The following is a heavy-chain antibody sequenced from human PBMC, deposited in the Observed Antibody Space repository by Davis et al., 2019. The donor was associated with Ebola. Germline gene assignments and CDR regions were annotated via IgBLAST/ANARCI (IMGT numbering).Heavy chain of an antibody. Sequence: LKISCAASGFTFSSYAMHWVRQAPGKGLEWVAVISYDGSNKYYADSVKGRFTISRDNSKNTLYLQMNSLRAEDTAVYYCARDTTEDIVVVPAAIGYWGQGTLVTVSS. J-gene: IGHJ4*02. CDR2: ISYDGSNK. CDR3: ARDTTEDIVVVPAAIGY. V-gene: IGHV3-30-3*01. D-gene: IGHD2-2*02. CDR1: GFTFSSYA.